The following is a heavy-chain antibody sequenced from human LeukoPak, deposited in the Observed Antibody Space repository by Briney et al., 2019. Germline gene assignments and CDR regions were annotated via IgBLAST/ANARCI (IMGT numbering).Heavy chain of an antibody. CDR3: AKQLGYCSDGSCYFPY. D-gene: IGHD2-15*01. CDR2: ISNNGGYT. Sequence: PGGSPRLSCAASGFTFSSSAMSWFRQPPGKGWEWVSAISNNGGYTYYADSVQGRFTISRDNSKSTLCLQMNSLRAEDTAVYYCAKQLGYCSDGSCYFPYWGQGTLVTVSS. V-gene: IGHV3-23*01. J-gene: IGHJ4*02. CDR1: GFTFSSSA.